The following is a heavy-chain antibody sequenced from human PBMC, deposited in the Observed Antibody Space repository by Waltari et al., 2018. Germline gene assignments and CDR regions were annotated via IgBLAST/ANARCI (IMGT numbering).Heavy chain of an antibody. CDR3: ARGRFLVTGPIGTSWLDP. Sequence: QWQLQRWGAGLLQPSEHLSLTCAVTGGPYHGSTWHWSRPAPGKGLEWIGEINHGGITNYNPSVESRVRISVDTSKRQFSLKLNSVTAADTAIYYCARGRFLVTGPIGTSWLDPWGQGTQVTVSS. CDR1: GGPYHGST. D-gene: IGHD3-3*01. V-gene: IGHV4-34*01. CDR2: INHGGIT. J-gene: IGHJ5*02.